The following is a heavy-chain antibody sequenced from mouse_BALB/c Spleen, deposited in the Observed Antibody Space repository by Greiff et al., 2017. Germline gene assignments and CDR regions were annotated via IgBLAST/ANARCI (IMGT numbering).Heavy chain of an antibody. V-gene: IGHV14-3*02. CDR2: IDPANGNT. CDR1: GFNIKDTY. D-gene: IGHD1-1*01. Sequence: VQLKQSGAELVKPGASVKLSCTASGFNIKDTYMHWVKQRPEQGLEWIGRIDPANGNTKYDPKFQGKATITADTSSNTAYLQLSSLTSEDTAVYYPHYYGSSHDYWGQGTTLTVSS. CDR3: HYYGSSHDY. J-gene: IGHJ2*01.